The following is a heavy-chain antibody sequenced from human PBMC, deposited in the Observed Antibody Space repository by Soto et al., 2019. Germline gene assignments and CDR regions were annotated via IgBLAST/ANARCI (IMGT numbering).Heavy chain of an antibody. Sequence: PGGCLRLSCAASGFTFRSYWMHWVRQASGKGLVWVSRVNSDGSEKYFVDSVKGRFTISRDNAKDLLYLQMNSLKIEDTAVYYCTTDSYSTITIVRFDYWGHGTLVTVSS. CDR3: TTDSYSTITIVRFDY. J-gene: IGHJ4*01. D-gene: IGHD2-21*01. CDR1: GFTFRSYW. CDR2: VNSDGSEK. V-gene: IGHV3-74*01.